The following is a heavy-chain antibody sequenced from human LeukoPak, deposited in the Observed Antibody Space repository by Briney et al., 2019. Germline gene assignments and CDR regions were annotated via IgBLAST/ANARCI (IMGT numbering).Heavy chain of an antibody. CDR3: AGVDSDSGFPFVEYFQH. CDR2: ISAYNGNT. J-gene: IGHJ1*01. Sequence: ASVKVSCKASGYTFTSYGISWVRQAPGQGLEWMGWISAYNGNTNYAQKLQGRVTMTTDTSTSTAYMELRSLRSDDTAVYYCAGVDSDSGFPFVEYFQHWGQGTLVTVSS. V-gene: IGHV1-18*01. CDR1: GYTFTSYG. D-gene: IGHD6-19*01.